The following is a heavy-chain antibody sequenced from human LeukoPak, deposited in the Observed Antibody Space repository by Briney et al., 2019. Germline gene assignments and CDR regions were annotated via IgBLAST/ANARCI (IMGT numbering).Heavy chain of an antibody. CDR3: AREARHDYGDYYYFDY. CDR1: GGTFSSYA. V-gene: IGHV1-69*13. CDR2: IIPIFGTA. J-gene: IGHJ4*02. Sequence: EASVKVSCKASGGTFSSYAISWVRQAPGQGHEWMGGIIPIFGTANYAQKFQGRVTITADESTSTAYMELSSLRSEDTAVYYCAREARHDYGDYYYFDYWGQGTLVTVSS. D-gene: IGHD4-17*01.